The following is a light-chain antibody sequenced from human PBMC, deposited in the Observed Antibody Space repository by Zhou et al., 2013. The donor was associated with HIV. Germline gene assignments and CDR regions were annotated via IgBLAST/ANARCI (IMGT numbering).Light chain of an antibody. CDR2: DAS. CDR3: QQYNDWPYT. CDR1: ESVTSY. Sequence: EIVLTQSPAALSLSPGERATLSCRASESVTSYLAWYQQKPGQAPRLLMYDASKRATGLPARFSGSGSGTEFTLTINTMQSEDFAVYYCQQYNDWPYTFGQGTKLEIK. V-gene: IGKV3-11*01. J-gene: IGKJ2*01.